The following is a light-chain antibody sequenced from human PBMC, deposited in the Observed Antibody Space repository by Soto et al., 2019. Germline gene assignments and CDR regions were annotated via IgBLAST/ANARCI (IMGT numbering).Light chain of an antibody. CDR3: QSYDSNNHVV. V-gene: IGLV6-57*04. Sequence: NFMLTQPHSVSGSPGKTVTISCTRSSGSIASNYVQWYQQRPGSAPTTVIHEDYQRPSGVPDRFSGSIDSSSNSASLTISGLKTEDEADYYCQSYDSNNHVVFGGGTQLTVL. J-gene: IGLJ2*01. CDR1: SGSIASNY. CDR2: EDY.